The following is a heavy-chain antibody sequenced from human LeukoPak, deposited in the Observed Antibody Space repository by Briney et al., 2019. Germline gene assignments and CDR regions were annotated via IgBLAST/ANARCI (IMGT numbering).Heavy chain of an antibody. CDR3: ARATTYYYGSGSPRGPPNWFDP. D-gene: IGHD3-10*01. J-gene: IGHJ5*02. CDR2: IIPIFGTA. CDR1: GGTFSSYA. V-gene: IGHV1-69*13. Sequence: ASVKVSYKASGGTFSSYAISWVRQAPGQGLEWMGGIIPIFGTANYAQKFQGRVTITADESTSTAYMELSSLSSEDTAVYYCARATTYYYGSGSPRGPPNWFDPWGQGPLVTVSS.